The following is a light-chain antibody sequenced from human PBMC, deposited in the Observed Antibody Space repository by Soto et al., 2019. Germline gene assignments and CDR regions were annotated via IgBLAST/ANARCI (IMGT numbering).Light chain of an antibody. V-gene: IGKV3-11*01. CDR2: DAS. CDR1: QSVGTY. Sequence: EIVLTQSPATLSLSPGERATLSCRASQSVGTYLAWYQQKPGQAPRLLIYDASNRATGIPARFSGSGSGTDFTLTISALEPEDFAVYYCRLRISWPPVTFGGGIKVEIK. J-gene: IGKJ4*01. CDR3: RLRISWPPVT.